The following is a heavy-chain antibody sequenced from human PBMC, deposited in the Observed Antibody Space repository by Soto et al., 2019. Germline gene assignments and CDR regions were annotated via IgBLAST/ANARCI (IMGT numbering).Heavy chain of an antibody. D-gene: IGHD5-18*01. CDR3: ARAGTAMVQLDY. CDR2: IDYSGST. J-gene: IGHJ4*02. V-gene: IGHV4-59*01. Sequence: SETLSLTCTVSGGSISSYFWSWIRQPPGKGLEWIGYIDYSGSTNYNPSLKSRVTISVDTSKNQFSLKLTSVTAADTAVFYCARAGTAMVQLDYWGQGXLVTVYS. CDR1: GGSISSYF.